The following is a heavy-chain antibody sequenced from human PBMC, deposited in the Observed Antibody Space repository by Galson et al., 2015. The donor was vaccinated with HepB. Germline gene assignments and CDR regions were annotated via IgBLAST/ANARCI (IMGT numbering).Heavy chain of an antibody. Sequence: SLRLSCAASGFTFTSYAMHWVRQAPGKGLEWVAVISYHGSNKYYADSVKGRFTISRDNSKDTLYLQVNGLRAEDTAVYYCARPRQYDVLPAYYTYWGQGTLVTVSS. D-gene: IGHD3-9*01. CDR1: GFTFTSYA. CDR3: ARPRQYDVLPAYYTY. CDR2: ISYHGSNK. V-gene: IGHV3-30*04. J-gene: IGHJ4*02.